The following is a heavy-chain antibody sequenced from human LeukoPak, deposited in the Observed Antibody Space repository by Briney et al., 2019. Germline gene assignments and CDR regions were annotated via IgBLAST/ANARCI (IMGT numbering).Heavy chain of an antibody. J-gene: IGHJ4*02. Sequence: GGSLRLSCTASGFTFSSCSMNWVRQTPGRGLEWVSSISGSSSYIYYADSVKGRFTISRDNAKNSLFLQMNSLRAEDTAVYYCARESSSSGRDYWGQGTLVTVSS. CDR1: GFTFSSCS. CDR2: ISGSSSYI. CDR3: ARESSSSGRDY. D-gene: IGHD6-19*01. V-gene: IGHV3-21*01.